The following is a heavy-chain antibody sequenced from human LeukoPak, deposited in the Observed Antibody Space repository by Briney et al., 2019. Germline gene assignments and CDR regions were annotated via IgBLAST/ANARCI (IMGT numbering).Heavy chain of an antibody. CDR1: GGTFSSYA. D-gene: IGHD3-16*02. V-gene: IGHV1-69*05. J-gene: IGHJ6*03. Sequence: SVKVSCKASGGTFSSYAISWVRQAPGQGLEWMGGIIPIFCTANYAQKFQGRVTITTDESTSTAYMELSSLRSEDTAVYYCARVRLSQYYYYYYMDVWGKGTTVTVSS. CDR2: IIPIFCTA. CDR3: ARVRLSQYYYYYYMDV.